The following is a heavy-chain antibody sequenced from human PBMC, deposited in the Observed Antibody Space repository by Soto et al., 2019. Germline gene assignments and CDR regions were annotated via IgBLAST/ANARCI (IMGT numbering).Heavy chain of an antibody. J-gene: IGHJ4*02. Sequence: SETLSLTCTVSGGSISSGGYYWSRIRQHPGKGLEWIGYIYYSGSSYYNPSLKSRVTISVDTSKNQFSLKLSSVTAADTAVYYCARVRAGYSSSSFDYWGQGTLVTVSS. D-gene: IGHD6-13*01. CDR2: IYYSGSS. V-gene: IGHV4-31*03. CDR1: GGSISSGGYY. CDR3: ARVRAGYSSSSFDY.